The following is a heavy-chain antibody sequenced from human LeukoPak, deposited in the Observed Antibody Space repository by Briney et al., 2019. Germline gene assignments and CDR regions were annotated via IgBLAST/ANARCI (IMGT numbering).Heavy chain of an antibody. CDR2: IYYSGST. CDR3: ARGQSFDIVVVPAVFDY. Sequence: SETLSLTCTVSGGSISSYYWSWIRQPPGKGLEWIGYIYYSGSTNYNPSLKSRVTISVDTSKNQSSLKLSPVTAADTAVYYCARGQSFDIVVVPAVFDYWGQGTLVTVSS. J-gene: IGHJ4*02. D-gene: IGHD2-2*01. CDR1: GGSISSYY. V-gene: IGHV4-59*01.